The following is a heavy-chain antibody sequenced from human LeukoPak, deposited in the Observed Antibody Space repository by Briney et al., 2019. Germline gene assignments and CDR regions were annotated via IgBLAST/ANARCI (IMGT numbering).Heavy chain of an antibody. CDR2: INPSGGST. J-gene: IGHJ6*03. CDR1: GYTFNGHY. CDR3: ARGPRTTLVRGGQWYHYMDV. V-gene: IGHV1-46*02. Sequence: ASVKVSCKASGYTFNGHYIYWVRQAPGQGLEWMGIINPSGGSTNYAQKFQGRVTMTRDTSTSTVYMELSSLRSEDTAVYYCARGPRTTLVRGGQWYHYMDVWGKGTAVTISS. D-gene: IGHD3-10*01.